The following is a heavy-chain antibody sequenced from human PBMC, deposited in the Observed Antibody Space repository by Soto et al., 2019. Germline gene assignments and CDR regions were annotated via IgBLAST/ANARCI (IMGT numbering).Heavy chain of an antibody. CDR1: GFTFSSYA. Sequence: GGSLRLSCAASGFTFSSYAMSWVRQAPGKGLEWVSAISGSGGSTYYEDSVKGRFTISRDNSKNTLYLQMNSLRAEDTAVYYCAKDLGLWFGELLEYFQHWGQGTLVTVSS. D-gene: IGHD3-10*01. V-gene: IGHV3-23*01. J-gene: IGHJ1*01. CDR2: ISGSGGST. CDR3: AKDLGLWFGELLEYFQH.